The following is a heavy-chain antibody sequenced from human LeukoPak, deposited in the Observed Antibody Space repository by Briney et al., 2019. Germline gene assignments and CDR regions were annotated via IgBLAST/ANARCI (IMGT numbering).Heavy chain of an antibody. CDR1: GYTFTSYG. Sequence: GASVKVSCKASGYTFTSYGISWVRQAPGQGLEWMGWISAYNGNTNYAQKPQGRVTMSTDTSTSTAYMELRSLISDDTAVYFCARGGRYYDVLTGKDFWGQGTLVTVSS. J-gene: IGHJ4*02. CDR3: ARGGRYYDVLTGKDF. CDR2: ISAYNGNT. D-gene: IGHD3-9*01. V-gene: IGHV1-18*04.